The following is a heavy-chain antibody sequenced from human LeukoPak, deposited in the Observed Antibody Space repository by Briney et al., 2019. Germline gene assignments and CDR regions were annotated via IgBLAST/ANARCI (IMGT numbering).Heavy chain of an antibody. CDR1: GGSIGSYY. CDR3: ATSRTADYFDY. D-gene: IGHD2-8*02. Sequence: PSETLSLTCTVSGGSIGSYYWSWIRQPPGKGLEWIGYIYYSGSTNYNPSLKSRVTISVDKSKNQFSLKLSSVTAADTAVYYCATSRTADYFDYWGQGTLVTVSS. V-gene: IGHV4-59*01. CDR2: IYYSGST. J-gene: IGHJ4*02.